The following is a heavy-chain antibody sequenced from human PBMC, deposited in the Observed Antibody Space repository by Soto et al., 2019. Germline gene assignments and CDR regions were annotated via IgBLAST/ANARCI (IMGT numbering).Heavy chain of an antibody. Sequence: SETLSLTCAVYGGSFSGYYWSWIRQPPGKGLEWIGEINHSGSTNYNPSLKSRVTISVDTSKNQFSLKLSSVTAADTAVYYCARGGVSSSGWYGWFDPWGQGTLVTVSS. CDR2: INHSGST. D-gene: IGHD6-19*01. CDR1: GGSFSGYY. V-gene: IGHV4-34*01. CDR3: ARGGVSSSGWYGWFDP. J-gene: IGHJ5*02.